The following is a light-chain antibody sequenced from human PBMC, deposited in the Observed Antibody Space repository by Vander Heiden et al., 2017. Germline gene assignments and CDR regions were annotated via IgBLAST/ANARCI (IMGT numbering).Light chain of an antibody. CDR3: QQYNGYPFT. CDR2: HAS. Sequence: DIPMPPSPSPLSASVGDRVTITCRASQSISSCLAWYQQKPGKAPKLLIYHASTWASGVPARFSGSGSGTEFTLTISSLQSDDFATYYCQQYNGYPFTFGEGTKVEIK. CDR1: QSISSC. J-gene: IGKJ1*01. V-gene: IGKV1-5*01.